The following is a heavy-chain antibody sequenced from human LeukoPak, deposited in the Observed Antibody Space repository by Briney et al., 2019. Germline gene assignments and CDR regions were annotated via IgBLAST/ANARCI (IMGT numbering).Heavy chain of an antibody. CDR1: GGSISSGGYS. V-gene: IGHV4-30-4*07. D-gene: IGHD3-10*01. CDR2: IYYSGTT. CDR3: ARAYYGSFYMDV. J-gene: IGHJ6*03. Sequence: SQTLSLTCAVSGGSISSGGYSGSWIRQPPGKGLELIGYIYYSGTTYYSPSLKSRVPISVDASKNQFSLKLSSVTAADTAVYYCARAYYGSFYMDVWGKGTTVTISS.